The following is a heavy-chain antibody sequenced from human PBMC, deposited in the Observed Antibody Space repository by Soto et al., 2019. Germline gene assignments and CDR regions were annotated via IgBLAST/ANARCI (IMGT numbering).Heavy chain of an antibody. J-gene: IGHJ4*02. D-gene: IGHD2-2*01. CDR1: GYTFTTYW. V-gene: IGHV5-51*01. CDR3: VRRPGCSTTTCYRELDY. Sequence: LKISCKGSGYTFTTYWIGWVRQMPGKGLEWMGVIYPGDSDTIYSPSFQGQVTLSADKSISTAYLQWRSLQASDTAMYYCVRRPGCSTTTCYRELDYWGQGTLVTVSS. CDR2: IYPGDSDT.